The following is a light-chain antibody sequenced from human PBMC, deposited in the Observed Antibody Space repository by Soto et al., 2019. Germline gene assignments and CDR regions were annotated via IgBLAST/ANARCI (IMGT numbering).Light chain of an antibody. CDR2: SND. J-gene: IGLJ3*02. Sequence: QPVLTQPPSASGTPGQRVTISCSGSSSNIGDNIVNWYQQVPGTAPKLLIHSNDQGPSGVPDRFSGSKSGTSASLAISGLQSEDEADYYCAAWDDSLNGWVFGGGTKLTVL. CDR1: SSNIGDNI. V-gene: IGLV1-44*01. CDR3: AAWDDSLNGWV.